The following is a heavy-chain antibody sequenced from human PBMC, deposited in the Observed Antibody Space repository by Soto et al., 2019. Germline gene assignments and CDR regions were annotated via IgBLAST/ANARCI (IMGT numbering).Heavy chain of an antibody. CDR3: ARDRGFVVRAPPVDY. CDR2: ISAYNGNT. J-gene: IGHJ4*02. D-gene: IGHD3-10*01. V-gene: IGHV1-18*01. CDR1: GYTFASYA. Sequence: ASVKVSCKASGYTFASYAISWMRQAPGQGLEWMGWISAYNGNTNYAQKLQGRVTMTTDTSTSTAYMELRSLRSDDTAVYYCARDRGFVVRAPPVDYWGQGTLVTVSS.